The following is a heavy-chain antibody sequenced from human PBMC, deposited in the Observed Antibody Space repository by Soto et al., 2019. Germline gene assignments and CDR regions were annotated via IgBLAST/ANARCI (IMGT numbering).Heavy chain of an antibody. V-gene: IGHV3-23*01. J-gene: IGHJ3*01. Sequence: EVKLLESGGGLVQPGGTLRLSCAASGFMFSSEAMTWVRQVPGKGLQWVALVRGGGGDTPYRDSVKGRFIISRDNSKNMVYLKMNSLRAEEPAVYHCANTGGRRCLWEAVDVWGQGAMVFVSS. CDR1: GFMFSSEA. CDR2: VRGGGGDT. D-gene: IGHD3-16*01. CDR3: ANTGGRRCLWEAVDV.